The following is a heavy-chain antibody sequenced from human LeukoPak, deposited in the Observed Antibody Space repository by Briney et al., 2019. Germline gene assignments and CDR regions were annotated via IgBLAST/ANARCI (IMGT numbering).Heavy chain of an antibody. CDR1: GYTFTNYA. J-gene: IGHJ4*02. V-gene: IGHV1-18*01. Sequence: ASVKVSCKASGYTFTNYAINWVRQAPGQGLEWMGWISAYNGNTNYAQKLQGRVTMTTDTSTSTAYMELRSLRSDDTAVYYCARDLVYGGPYYFDYWGQGTLVTVSS. CDR2: ISAYNGNT. D-gene: IGHD4-23*01. CDR3: ARDLVYGGPYYFDY.